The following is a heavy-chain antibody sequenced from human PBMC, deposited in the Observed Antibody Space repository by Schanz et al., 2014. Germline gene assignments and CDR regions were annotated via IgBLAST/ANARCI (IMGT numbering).Heavy chain of an antibody. V-gene: IGHV3-30*04. CDR2: ISYDGSNK. J-gene: IGHJ5*02. CDR1: GFTFSSYA. CDR3: ARDPSGSYGWFDP. D-gene: IGHD1-26*01. Sequence: QVQLVESGGGVVQPGRSLRLSCAASGFTFSSYAMHWVRQAPGKGLEWVAVISYDGSNKYYADSVKGRFTISRDNSKNTLYLQMNSLRAEGTAVYYCARDPSGSYGWFDPWGQGTLVTVSS.